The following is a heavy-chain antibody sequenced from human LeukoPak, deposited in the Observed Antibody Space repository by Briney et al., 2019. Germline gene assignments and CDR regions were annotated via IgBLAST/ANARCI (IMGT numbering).Heavy chain of an antibody. CDR3: ARGGSSSWRIGVSDY. V-gene: IGHV3-49*03. Sequence: GGSLRLSCAASGFTFSSYEMNWFRQAPGKGLECVGFIRSKAYGGTTEYAASVKDRFTISRDDSKSIAYLQMNSLKTEDTAVYYCARGGSSSWRIGVSDYWGQGTLVTVSS. CDR2: IRSKAYGGTT. CDR1: GFTFSSYE. J-gene: IGHJ4*02. D-gene: IGHD6-13*01.